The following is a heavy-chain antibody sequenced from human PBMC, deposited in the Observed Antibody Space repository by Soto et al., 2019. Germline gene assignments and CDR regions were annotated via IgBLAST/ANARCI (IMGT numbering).Heavy chain of an antibody. CDR2: MNPNSGNT. CDR1: GYTFTSYD. CDR3: ARAKGRIKIFGVVTPRDYGMDV. V-gene: IGHV1-8*01. Sequence: QVQLVQSGAEVKKPGASVKVSCKASGYTFTSYDINWVRQATGQGLEWMGWMNPNSGNTGYAQKFQGRVTMTRNTSISTAYKELSSLRSEDTAVYYCARAKGRIKIFGVVTPRDYGMDVWGQGTTVTVS. J-gene: IGHJ6*02. D-gene: IGHD3-3*01.